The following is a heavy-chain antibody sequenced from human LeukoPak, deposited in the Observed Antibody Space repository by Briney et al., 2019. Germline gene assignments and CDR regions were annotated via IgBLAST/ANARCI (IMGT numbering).Heavy chain of an antibody. CDR3: ASGQQWLVRVFDY. CDR1: GYSISNGYY. J-gene: IGHJ4*02. D-gene: IGHD6-19*01. Sequence: SETLSLTCTVSGYSISNGYYWGWIRQPPGKGLEWIGSIYHSGSTYYNPSLKSRVTISVDTSKNQFSLKLSSVTAADTAVYYCASGQQWLVRVFDYWGQGTLVTVSS. CDR2: IYHSGST. V-gene: IGHV4-38-2*02.